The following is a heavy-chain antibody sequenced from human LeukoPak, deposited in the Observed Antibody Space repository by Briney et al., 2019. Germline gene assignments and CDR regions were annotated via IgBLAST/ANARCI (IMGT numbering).Heavy chain of an antibody. CDR1: GGSISSYY. CDR3: AREDPQTTVPEGMDV. V-gene: IGHV4-59*01. J-gene: IGHJ6*02. Sequence: SETLSLTCTVSGGSISSYYWSWIRQPPGKGLEWIGYIYYSGSTNYNPSLKSRVTISVDTSKNQFSLKLSSVTAADTAVYYCAREDPQTTVPEGMDVWGHGTTVIVSS. CDR2: IYYSGST. D-gene: IGHD4-17*01.